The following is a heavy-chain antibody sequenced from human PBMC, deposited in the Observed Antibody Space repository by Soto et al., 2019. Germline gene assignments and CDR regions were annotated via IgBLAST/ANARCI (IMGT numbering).Heavy chain of an antibody. Sequence: GGSLRLSCAASGFTFSSYAMSWVRQVPGKGLLWVSRIDEYGSTINYADSVKGRFTISRDNARNTLYLEMNSLRAEDTALYYCTRDIGGKGAYWGPGTLVTVSS. CDR3: TRDIGGKGAY. D-gene: IGHD3-10*01. V-gene: IGHV3-74*01. CDR1: GFTFSSYA. J-gene: IGHJ4*02. CDR2: IDEYGSTI.